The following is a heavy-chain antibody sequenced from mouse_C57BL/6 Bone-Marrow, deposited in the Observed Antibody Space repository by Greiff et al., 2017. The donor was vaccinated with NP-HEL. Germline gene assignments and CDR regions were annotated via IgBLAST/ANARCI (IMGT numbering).Heavy chain of an antibody. J-gene: IGHJ2*01. CDR3: ARGLRGDY. CDR1: GFTFSSYA. CDR2: ISDGGSYT. Sequence: EVKLVESGGGLVKPGGSLKLSCAASGFTFSSYAMSWVRQTPEKRLEWVATISDGGSYTYYPDNVKGRFTISRDNAKNNLYLQMSHLKSEDTAIYYCARGLRGDYWGHGTTLTLSS. V-gene: IGHV5-4*03. D-gene: IGHD1-1*01.